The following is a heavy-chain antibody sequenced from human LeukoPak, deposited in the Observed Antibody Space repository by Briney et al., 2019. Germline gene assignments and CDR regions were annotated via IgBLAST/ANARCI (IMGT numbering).Heavy chain of an antibody. V-gene: IGHV4-59*08. CDR1: GGSISSYY. Sequence: SETPSLTCTVSGGSISSYYWSWIRQPPGKGLEWIGYIYYSGSTNYNPSLKSRVTISVDTSKNQFSLKLSSVTAADTAVYYCARLYYDSRGYRSGWFDPWGQGTLVTVSS. CDR2: IYYSGST. CDR3: ARLYYDSRGYRSGWFDP. D-gene: IGHD3-22*01. J-gene: IGHJ5*02.